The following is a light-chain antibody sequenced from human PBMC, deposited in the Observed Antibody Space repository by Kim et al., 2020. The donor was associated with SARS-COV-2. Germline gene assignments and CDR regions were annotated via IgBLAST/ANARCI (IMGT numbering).Light chain of an antibody. V-gene: IGLV2-8*01. CDR3: SSYAGSRVL. J-gene: IGLJ2*01. CDR1: SSDIGDYDY. Sequence: QSALTQPPSASGSPGHSVTISCTGTSSDIGDYDYVSWYQQHSGKAPKLLIYEVNKRPSGVPDRFSGSKSANTASLTVSGLQAEDEADYYCSSYAGSRVLFGGGTQLTVL. CDR2: EVN.